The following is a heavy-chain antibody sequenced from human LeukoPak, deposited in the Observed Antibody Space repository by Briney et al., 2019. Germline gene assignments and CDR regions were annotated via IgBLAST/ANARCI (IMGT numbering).Heavy chain of an antibody. V-gene: IGHV3-23*01. J-gene: IGHJ4*02. Sequence: GGSLRLSCAASGFTFSSYWMSWVRQAAGKGLEWISTISASGGTTVHADSVKGRFTISRDTSENTLFLQMTSLRAEDTALYYCAKNLRSSGNYWGQGTLVTVSS. CDR1: GFTFSSYW. D-gene: IGHD6-25*01. CDR2: ISASGGTT. CDR3: AKNLRSSGNY.